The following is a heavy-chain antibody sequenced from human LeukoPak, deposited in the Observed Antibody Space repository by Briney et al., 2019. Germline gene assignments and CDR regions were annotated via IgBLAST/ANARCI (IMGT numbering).Heavy chain of an antibody. J-gene: IGHJ3*02. Sequence: PGGSLRLSCAASGFTFSSYAMSWVRQAPGKGLEWVAVISYDGSNKYYADSVKGRFTISRDNSKNTLYLQMNSLRAEDTAVYYCANPSAVVTPANAFDIWGQGTMVTVSS. CDR1: GFTFSSYA. D-gene: IGHD4-23*01. V-gene: IGHV3-30-3*01. CDR2: ISYDGSNK. CDR3: ANPSAVVTPANAFDI.